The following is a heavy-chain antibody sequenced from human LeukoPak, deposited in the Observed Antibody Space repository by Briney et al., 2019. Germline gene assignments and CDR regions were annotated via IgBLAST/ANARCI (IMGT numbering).Heavy chain of an antibody. CDR3: ARGVEPLAANTLAY. CDR2: LYSDGNT. CDR1: GFTVITND. J-gene: IGHJ4*02. V-gene: IGHV3-53*01. D-gene: IGHD1-14*01. Sequence: GGSLRLSCAASGFTVITNDMTWVRQAPGKGLEWVSVLYSDGNTKYADSVQGRFTISRDNSKNTLYLEMNSLSPDDTAAYYCARGVEPLAANTLAYCGQGTLVTVSS.